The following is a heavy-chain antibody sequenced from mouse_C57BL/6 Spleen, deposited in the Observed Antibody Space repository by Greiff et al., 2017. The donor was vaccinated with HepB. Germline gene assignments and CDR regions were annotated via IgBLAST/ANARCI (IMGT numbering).Heavy chain of an antibody. J-gene: IGHJ4*01. CDR2: IDPEDGET. V-gene: IGHV14-2*01. Sequence: VQLKESGAELVKPGASVKLSCTASGFNIKDYYMHWVKQRTEQGLEWIGRIDPEDGETKYAPKFQGKATITADTSSNTAYLQLSSLTSEDTAVYYCAPITTVGYYAMDYWGQGTSVTVSS. CDR3: APITTVGYYAMDY. CDR1: GFNIKDYY. D-gene: IGHD1-1*01.